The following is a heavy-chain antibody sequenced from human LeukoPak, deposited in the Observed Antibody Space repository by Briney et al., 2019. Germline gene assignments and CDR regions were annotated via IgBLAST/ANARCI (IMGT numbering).Heavy chain of an antibody. D-gene: IGHD3-22*01. CDR3: ARNQHSYYSSGPGYWYFDL. V-gene: IGHV4-59*01. CDR2: SYHSGSS. CDR1: DVSISRYY. Sequence: SDTLSLTGTVSDVSISRYYWSWIRQPPGKGLEWIGYSYHSGSSNYNPSLKSRVTISVDTSKNEFSLKLSSVTAADTAMYYCARNQHSYYSSGPGYWYFDLWGRGTLVTVSS. J-gene: IGHJ2*01.